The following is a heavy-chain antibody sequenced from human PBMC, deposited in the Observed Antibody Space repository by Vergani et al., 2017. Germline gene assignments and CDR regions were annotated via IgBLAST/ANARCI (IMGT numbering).Heavy chain of an antibody. D-gene: IGHD3-22*01. CDR3: AKTTAMIVVTFDY. CDR1: GFTFTSYA. CDR2: ISGSGGST. J-gene: IGHJ4*02. V-gene: IGHV3-23*04. Sequence: EVQVVESGGGLVQPGGSLRLSCVGSGFTFTSYAMNWVRQAPGKGLEWVSAISGSGGSTYYADSVKGRFTISRDNSKNTLYLQMNSLRAEDTAVYYCAKTTAMIVVTFDYWGQGTLVTVSS.